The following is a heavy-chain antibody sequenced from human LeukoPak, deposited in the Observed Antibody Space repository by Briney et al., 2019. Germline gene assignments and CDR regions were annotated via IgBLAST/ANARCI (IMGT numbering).Heavy chain of an antibody. V-gene: IGHV3-74*01. D-gene: IGHD5-24*01. CDR1: GFTFSSYV. J-gene: IGHJ4*02. CDR3: ARDWVYKIDY. Sequence: GGSLRLSCAASGFTFSSYVMHWVRRTPGKGLGWVSRISHDGFISYADSVKGRFTISRDNAKNTLILQMNSQRAEDTAVYYCARDWVYKIDYWGRGTLVTASS. CDR2: ISHDGFI.